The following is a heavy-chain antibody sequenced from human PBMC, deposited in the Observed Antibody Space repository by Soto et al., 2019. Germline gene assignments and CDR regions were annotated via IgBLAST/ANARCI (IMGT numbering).Heavy chain of an antibody. J-gene: IGHJ6*02. CDR2: IIPIFGTA. Sequence: ASVKGSCKASEGTFSSYAISWVRQAPGQGLEWMGGIIPIFGTANYAQKFQGRVTITADESTSTAYMELSSLRSEDTAVYYCARVSDYVWGSYRSSDGMDVWGQGTTVTVSS. CDR1: EGTFSSYA. V-gene: IGHV1-69*13. D-gene: IGHD3-16*02. CDR3: ARVSDYVWGSYRSSDGMDV.